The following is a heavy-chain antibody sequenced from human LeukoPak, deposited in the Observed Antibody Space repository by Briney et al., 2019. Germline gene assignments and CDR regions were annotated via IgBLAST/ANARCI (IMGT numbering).Heavy chain of an antibody. Sequence: PGGSLRLSCAASGFTFSSHWMHWVRQAPGKGLVWVSRISGDGSIRSYAGSVKGRFTISRDNAKNTLYLQMNSLRAEDTAVYYCARDPIALAGLDFWGQGTLVTVSS. V-gene: IGHV3-74*01. CDR1: GFTFSSHW. CDR2: ISGDGSIR. D-gene: IGHD6-19*01. J-gene: IGHJ4*02. CDR3: ARDPIALAGLDF.